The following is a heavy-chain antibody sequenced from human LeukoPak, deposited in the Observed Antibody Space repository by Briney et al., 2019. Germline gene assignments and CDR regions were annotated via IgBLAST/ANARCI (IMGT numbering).Heavy chain of an antibody. Sequence: PGGSLRLSCAASGFTFSSYAMSWVRQAPGKGLEWISAISARGRTTYYADYVKGRFSISRDNSKNTLYLQMSSLRADDTAVYYCAKEPREYCSRTSCHNWIDAWGQGTLVTVSS. CDR3: AKEPREYCSRTSCHNWIDA. J-gene: IGHJ5*02. V-gene: IGHV3-23*01. CDR1: GFTFSSYA. CDR2: ISARGRTT. D-gene: IGHD2-2*01.